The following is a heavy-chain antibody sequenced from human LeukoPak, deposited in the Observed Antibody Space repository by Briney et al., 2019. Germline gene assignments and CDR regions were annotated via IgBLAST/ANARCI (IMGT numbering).Heavy chain of an antibody. D-gene: IGHD3-3*01. CDR2: IKSKADDGIS. V-gene: IGHV3-15*01. J-gene: IGHJ4*02. Sequence: GGSLRLSCAASGFTFTNAWMNWVRQAPGKGLEWVGRIKSKADDGISDYAKPVKGRFTFSRDDSKNTLYLQMNSLRAEDTAVYYCARDDYDFWSGYYPRLLLPYFAYWGQGTLVTVSS. CDR1: GFTFTNAW. CDR3: ARDDYDFWSGYYPRLLLPYFAY.